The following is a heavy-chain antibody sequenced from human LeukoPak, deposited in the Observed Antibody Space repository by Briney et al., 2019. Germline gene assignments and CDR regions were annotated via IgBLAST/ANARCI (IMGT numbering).Heavy chain of an antibody. CDR2: IHYSGRT. CDR3: AREGSSSEGSWFDH. D-gene: IGHD6-6*01. Sequence: PSETLSLTCTVSGGSISSYYWTWIRQPPGKGLEWIGYIHYSGRTNYNPSLKSRVTISVDTSKNQFSLKLTSVTAADTAVYYCAREGSSSEGSWFDHWGQGTLVNVSP. CDR1: GGSISSYY. V-gene: IGHV4-59*01. J-gene: IGHJ5*02.